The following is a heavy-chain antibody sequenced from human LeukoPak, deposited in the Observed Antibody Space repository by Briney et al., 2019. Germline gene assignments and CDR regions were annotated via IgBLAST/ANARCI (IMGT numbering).Heavy chain of an antibody. D-gene: IGHD2-15*01. J-gene: IGHJ5*02. CDR3: AKDPQPKVQVVVAASSWFDP. CDR1: GFTFDDYG. Sequence: HSGGSLRLSCAASGFTFDDYGMSWVRQAPGKGLEWVSAISGSGGSTYYADSVKGRFTISRDNSKNTLYLQMNSLRAEDTAVYYCAKDPQPKVQVVVAASSWFDPWGQGTLVTVSS. CDR2: ISGSGGST. V-gene: IGHV3-23*01.